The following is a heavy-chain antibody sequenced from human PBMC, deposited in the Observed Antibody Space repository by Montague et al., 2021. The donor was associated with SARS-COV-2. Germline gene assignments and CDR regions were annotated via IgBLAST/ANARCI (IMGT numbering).Heavy chain of an antibody. D-gene: IGHD2-2*01. CDR2: TYYRSKWYN. V-gene: IGHV6-1*01. Sequence: CPISGDSVSSNIATWNWIRQSPSRGLEWLGGTYYRSKWYNDYAESVKSRITIDPDTSKHQFSLHLNSVTPEDTAVYYCARIPVGSKYYFDFWGQGTLVTVSS. CDR1: GDSVSSNIAT. J-gene: IGHJ4*02. CDR3: ARIPVGSKYYFDF.